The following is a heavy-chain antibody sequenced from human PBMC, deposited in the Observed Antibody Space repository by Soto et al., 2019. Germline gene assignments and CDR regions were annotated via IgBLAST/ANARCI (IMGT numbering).Heavy chain of an antibody. D-gene: IGHD6-19*01. J-gene: IGHJ5*02. V-gene: IGHV1-18*01. CDR2: ISAYNGNT. CDR3: AREGIIAVAGPFDP. Sequence: ASVKVSCKASGYTFTSYGISWVRQAPGQGLEWMGWISAYNGNTNYAQKLQGRVTMTTDTSTSTAYMELRSLGSDDTAVYYCAREGIIAVAGPFDPWGQRTLVTVSS. CDR1: GYTFTSYG.